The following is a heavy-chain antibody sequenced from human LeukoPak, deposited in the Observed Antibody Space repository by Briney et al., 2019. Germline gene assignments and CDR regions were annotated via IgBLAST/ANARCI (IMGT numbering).Heavy chain of an antibody. D-gene: IGHD6-13*01. Sequence: SETLSLTCTVSGGSISSYYWSWIRQPPGKGLEWIGYIYYSGSINYNPSLKSRVTISVDTSKNQFSLKLSSVTAADTAVYYCARRYSRSWYYDYWGQGTLVTVSS. CDR3: ARRYSRSWYYDY. CDR2: IYYSGSI. V-gene: IGHV4-59*01. J-gene: IGHJ4*02. CDR1: GGSISSYY.